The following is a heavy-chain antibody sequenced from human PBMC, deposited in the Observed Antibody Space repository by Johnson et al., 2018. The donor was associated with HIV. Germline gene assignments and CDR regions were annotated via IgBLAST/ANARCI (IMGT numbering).Heavy chain of an antibody. CDR3: IKETGANSAFDI. CDR2: IYSGGST. CDR1: GFTVSSNY. V-gene: IGHV3-66*01. D-gene: IGHD1-7*01. Sequence: VQLVESGGGLVQPGGSLRLSCAASGFTVSSNYMSWVRQAPGKGLEWVSVIYSGGSTYYADSVKGRFTISRDNSKDTLYLQVNSLRGEDTALYYCIKETGANSAFDIWGQGTTVTVSS. J-gene: IGHJ3*02.